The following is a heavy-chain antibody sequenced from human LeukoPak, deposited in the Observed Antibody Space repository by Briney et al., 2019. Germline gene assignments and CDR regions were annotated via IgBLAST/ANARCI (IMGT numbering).Heavy chain of an antibody. V-gene: IGHV4-34*01. J-gene: IGHJ6*02. D-gene: IGHD5-18*01. Sequence: PSETLSLTCAVYGGSFSGYYWSWIRQPPGKGLEWIGEINHSGSTNYNPSLKSRVTISVDTSKNQFSLKLSSVTAADTAVYYCARGLKIMVEPAIYFFHGMDGWGQGTTVTVSS. CDR1: GGSFSGYY. CDR2: INHSGST. CDR3: ARGLKIMVEPAIYFFHGMDG.